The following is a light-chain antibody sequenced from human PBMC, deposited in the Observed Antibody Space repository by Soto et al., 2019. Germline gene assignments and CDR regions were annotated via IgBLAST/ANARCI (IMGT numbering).Light chain of an antibody. Sequence: QSALTQPRSVSESPGPSVTISCTGTSSDVGGYNYVSWYQQHPGKAPKLMIYDVSQRPSGVPDRFSGSKSGNTASLTISGLQAEDEADYYCCSYAGTVVFGGGTKVTVL. J-gene: IGLJ2*01. CDR2: DVS. CDR1: SSDVGGYNY. V-gene: IGLV2-11*01. CDR3: CSYAGTVV.